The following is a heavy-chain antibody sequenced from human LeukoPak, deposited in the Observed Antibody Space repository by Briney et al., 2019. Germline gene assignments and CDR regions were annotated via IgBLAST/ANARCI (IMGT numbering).Heavy chain of an antibody. J-gene: IGHJ5*02. D-gene: IGHD2-2*02. CDR3: AKGGYCSSDSCYTSWFDP. CDR1: GFTFSSYA. V-gene: IGHV3-23*01. CDR2: ISGSGIST. Sequence: GGSLRLSCAASGFTFSSYAMSWVRQAPGKGLEWVSAISGSGISTYYADSVKGQFAISRDNSKNTLYLQMNSLRAEDTAVYYCAKGGYCSSDSCYTSWFDPWGQGTLVTVSS.